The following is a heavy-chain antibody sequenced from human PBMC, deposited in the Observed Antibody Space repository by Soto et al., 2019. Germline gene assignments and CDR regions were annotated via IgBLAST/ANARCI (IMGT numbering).Heavy chain of an antibody. D-gene: IGHD6-6*01. CDR1: GYSFTSYW. CDR2: IDPSDSYT. V-gene: IGHV5-10-1*01. Sequence: PGESLKISCKGSGYSFTSYWISWVRQMPGKGLEWMGRIDPSDSYTNYSPSFQGHVTISADKSISTAYLQWSSLKASDTAMYYCARSQYRRTLTGGMDVWGQGTTVTVSS. CDR3: ARSQYRRTLTGGMDV. J-gene: IGHJ6*02.